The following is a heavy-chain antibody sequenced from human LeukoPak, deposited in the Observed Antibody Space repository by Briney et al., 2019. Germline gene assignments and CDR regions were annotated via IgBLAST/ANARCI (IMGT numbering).Heavy chain of an antibody. J-gene: IGHJ4*02. CDR3: ARRPYASGSYSY. Sequence: SETLSLTCTVSGGSISSYYWSWIRQPPGKGLEWIGEINQGGGTNYNPSLKSRVTISVDTSRNQFSLKLSSVTAADTALYYCARRPYASGSYSYWGQGALVTVSS. D-gene: IGHD3-10*01. V-gene: IGHV4-34*01. CDR2: INQGGGT. CDR1: GGSISSYY.